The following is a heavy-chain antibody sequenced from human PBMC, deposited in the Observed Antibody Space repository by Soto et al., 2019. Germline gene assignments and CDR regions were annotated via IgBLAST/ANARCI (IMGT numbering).Heavy chain of an antibody. CDR1: GFTFSNAW. J-gene: IGHJ3*02. CDR3: TTVFRRALWFGELLSADAFDI. CDR2: IKSKTDGGTT. V-gene: IGHV3-15*01. Sequence: GGSLRLSCAASGFTFSNAWMSWVRQAPGKGLEWVGRIKSKTDGGTTDYAAPVKGRLTISRDDSKNRLYLQMNSLKTEDTAVYYCTTVFRRALWFGELLSADAFDIWGQGTMVTVSS. D-gene: IGHD3-10*01.